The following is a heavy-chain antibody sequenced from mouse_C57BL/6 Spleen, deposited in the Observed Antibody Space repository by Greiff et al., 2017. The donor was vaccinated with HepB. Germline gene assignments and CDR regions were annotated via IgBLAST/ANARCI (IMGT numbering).Heavy chain of an antibody. CDR1: GYTFTSYW. CDR3: AREGAGNFDY. CDR2: IYPSDSET. Sequence: VQLQQPGAELVRPGSSVKLSCKASGYTFTSYWMDWVKQRPGQGLEWIGNIYPSDSETHYNQKFKDKATLTVDKSSSTAYMQLSSLTSEDSAVYYGAREGAGNFDYWGQGTTLTVSS. V-gene: IGHV1-61*01. J-gene: IGHJ2*01.